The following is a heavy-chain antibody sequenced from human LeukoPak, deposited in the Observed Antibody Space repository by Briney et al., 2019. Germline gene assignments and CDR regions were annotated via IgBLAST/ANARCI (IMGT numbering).Heavy chain of an antibody. V-gene: IGHV1-46*01. Sequence: ASVKVSCKASGYTFTGYYMHWVRQAPGQGLEWIGVINPTGTATLYAQKFKGRLTMTRDMSTSTDYMELSSLRSEDTAVYYCARDNSVGDVAWWFDPWGQGTLVTVSS. D-gene: IGHD1-26*01. J-gene: IGHJ5*02. CDR3: ARDNSVGDVAWWFDP. CDR2: INPTGTAT. CDR1: GYTFTGYY.